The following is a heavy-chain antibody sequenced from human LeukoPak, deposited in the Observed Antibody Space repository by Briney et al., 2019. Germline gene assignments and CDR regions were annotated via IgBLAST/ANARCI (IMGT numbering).Heavy chain of an antibody. CDR1: GYTLTELS. J-gene: IGHJ6*02. D-gene: IGHD1/OR15-1a*01. Sequence: ASVKVSCKVSGYTLTELSMHWVRQAPGKGLEWMGGFDPEDGETIYAQKFQGRVTITEDTSTDTAYMELSSLRSEDTAVYYCATESLLDRWAEQPSKPHYYYYYGMDVWGQGTTVTVSS. V-gene: IGHV1-24*01. CDR3: ATESLLDRWAEQPSKPHYYYYYGMDV. CDR2: FDPEDGET.